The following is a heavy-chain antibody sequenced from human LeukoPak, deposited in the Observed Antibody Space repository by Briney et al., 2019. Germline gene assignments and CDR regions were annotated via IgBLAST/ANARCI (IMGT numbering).Heavy chain of an antibody. V-gene: IGHV4-61*02. CDR2: IYTSGST. CDR1: GGSISSGSYY. D-gene: IGHD2-2*01. Sequence: SETLSLTCTVSGGSISSGSYYWSWIRQPAGKGLEWIGRIYTSGSTNYNPSLKSRVTISVDTSKNQFSLKLSSVTAADTAVYYCARICSSRSCQADYWGQGTLVVVSS. J-gene: IGHJ4*02. CDR3: ARICSSRSCQADY.